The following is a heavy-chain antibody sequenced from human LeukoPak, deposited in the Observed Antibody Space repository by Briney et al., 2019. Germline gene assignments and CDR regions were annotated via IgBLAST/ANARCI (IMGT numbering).Heavy chain of an antibody. V-gene: IGHV3-7*01. CDR3: ATVGPSSADYPGPDSPCNY. CDR2: IKQDGSEK. D-gene: IGHD3-22*01. J-gene: IGHJ4*02. Sequence: AESLTLSCAASGFTFSRIWMSWVRQLPGKGLDWVANIKQDGSEKYYLDSVKGRFTISRDNAKSSLYLQMNSLRAEDTAVYFCATVGPSSADYPGPDSPCNYWGQGTLVAVSS. CDR1: GFTFSRIW.